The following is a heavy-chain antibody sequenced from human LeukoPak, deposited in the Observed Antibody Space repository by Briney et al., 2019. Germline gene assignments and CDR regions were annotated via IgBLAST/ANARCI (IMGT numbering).Heavy chain of an antibody. CDR3: ARWVSGSFAEYGMDV. Sequence: ASVKVSCKASGYTFTSYDINWVRQATGQGLEWMGWMKPNSGNTGYAQKFQGRVTMTRNTSISTAYMELSSLRSEDTAVYYCARWVSGSFAEYGMDVWGQGTTVTVSS. V-gene: IGHV1-8*01. CDR1: GYTFTSYD. CDR2: MKPNSGNT. J-gene: IGHJ6*02. D-gene: IGHD1-26*01.